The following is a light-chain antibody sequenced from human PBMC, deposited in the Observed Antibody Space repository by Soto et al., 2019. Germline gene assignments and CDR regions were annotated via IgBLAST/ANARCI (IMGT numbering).Light chain of an antibody. CDR2: GAS. CDR1: QSVDSSY. Sequence: VLTQSPGTLSLSPGERATLSCRASQSVDSSYLAWYQQRPGQAPRLLIYGASSRATGVPERFSGSGAGTDFTLTVSSLEPDDFAVYYCQVFGGSPLFTFGPGTTVDF. V-gene: IGKV3-20*01. CDR3: QVFGGSPLFT. J-gene: IGKJ3*01.